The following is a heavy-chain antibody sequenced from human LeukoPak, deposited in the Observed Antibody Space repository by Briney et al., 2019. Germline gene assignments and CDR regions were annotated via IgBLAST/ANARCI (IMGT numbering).Heavy chain of an antibody. CDR2: LCAGGDST. CDR1: GFPFDEYD. CDR3: AKFRSPQIRFLEWLFSD. D-gene: IGHD3-3*01. V-gene: IGHV3-23*01. Sequence: GGSLGLPCGASGFPFDEYDLHWVPPAPGKGLGWGAHLCAGGDSTYYADSVKGRFTISRDNSKNTLYLQMNSLRVEGTAVFYCAKFRSPQIRFLEWLFSDWGQGTLVTVSS. J-gene: IGHJ4*02.